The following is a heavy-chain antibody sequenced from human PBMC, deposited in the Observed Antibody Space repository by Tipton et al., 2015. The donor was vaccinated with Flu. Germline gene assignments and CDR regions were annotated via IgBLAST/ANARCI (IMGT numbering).Heavy chain of an antibody. V-gene: IGHV3-21*01. CDR2: IGSTSDYK. Sequence: AASGFTFSTYDMNWVRQAPGKGLEWVSSIGSTSDYKFYADSVKGRFTISRDNAKNLLYLEMNSLRAEDTAFYYCTRDLYGSGGDWFDPWGQGTLVTVSS. CDR3: TRDLYGSGGDWFDP. D-gene: IGHD3-10*01. CDR1: GFTFSTYD. J-gene: IGHJ5*02.